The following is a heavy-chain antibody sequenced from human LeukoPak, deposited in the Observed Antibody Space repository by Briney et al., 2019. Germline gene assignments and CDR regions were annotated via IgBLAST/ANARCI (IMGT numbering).Heavy chain of an antibody. CDR3: AKEDYDILTGSDNLLTW. V-gene: IGHV3-23*01. CDR1: GFTFSSYA. D-gene: IGHD3-9*01. J-gene: IGHJ4*02. CDR2: ISGSGGST. Sequence: GGSLRLSCAASGFTFSSYAMSWVRQAPGKGLEWVSAISGSGGSTYYADSVKGRFTISRDNSKNTLYLQMNSLRAEDTAVYYCAKEDYDILTGSDNLLTWWGQGTLVTVSS.